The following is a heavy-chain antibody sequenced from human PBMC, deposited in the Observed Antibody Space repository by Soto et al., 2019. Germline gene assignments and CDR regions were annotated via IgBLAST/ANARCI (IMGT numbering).Heavy chain of an antibody. CDR3: ASPNPDLRDAFDI. V-gene: IGHV1-69*13. Sequence: SVKVSCKASGSTFSSYAISWVRQAPGQGLEWMGGIIPIFGTANYAQKFQGRVTITADESTSTAYMELSSLRSEDTAVYYCASPNPDLRDAFDIWGQGTMVTVSS. CDR2: IIPIFGTA. CDR1: GSTFSSYA. J-gene: IGHJ3*02.